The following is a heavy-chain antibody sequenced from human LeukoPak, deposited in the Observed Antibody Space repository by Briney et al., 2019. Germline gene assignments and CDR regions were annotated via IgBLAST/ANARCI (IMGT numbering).Heavy chain of an antibody. V-gene: IGHV2-5*02. CDR2: IYWDDDK. J-gene: IGHJ4*02. Sequence: SGPTLVKPTQTLTLTCTFSGFSLSTSGVGVGWIRQPPGKALEWLALIYWDDDKRYSPSLKSRLTIPKDTSKNQVVLTMTNMDPVDTATYYCAHRGGMVRGLIIRYFDYWGQGTLVTVSS. CDR3: AHRGGMVRGLIIRYFDY. CDR1: GFSLSTSGVG. D-gene: IGHD3-10*01.